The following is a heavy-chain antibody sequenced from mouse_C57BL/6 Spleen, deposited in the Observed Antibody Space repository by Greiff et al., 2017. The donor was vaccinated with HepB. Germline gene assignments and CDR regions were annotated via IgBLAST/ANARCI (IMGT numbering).Heavy chain of an antibody. D-gene: IGHD2-1*01. CDR1: GYTFTSYW. J-gene: IGHJ4*01. CDR2: IDPNSGGT. V-gene: IGHV1-72*01. Sequence: QVHVKQPGAELVKPGASVKLSCKASGYTFTSYWMHWVKQRPGRGLEWIGRIDPNSGGTKYNEKFKSKATLTVDTPSSTAYMQLSSLTSEDSAVYYCARTGIYYGNRYYAMDYWGQGTSVTVSS. CDR3: ARTGIYYGNRYYAMDY.